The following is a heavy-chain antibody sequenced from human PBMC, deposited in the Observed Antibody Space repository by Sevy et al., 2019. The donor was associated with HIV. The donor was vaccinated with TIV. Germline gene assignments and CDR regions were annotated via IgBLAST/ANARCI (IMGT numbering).Heavy chain of an antibody. D-gene: IGHD6-19*01. CDR1: GGSISTYY. Sequence: SETLSLTCTVSGGSISTYYWSWIRQPPGKGLEWVGHIYYSGNTNYNPSLKSRVTISLDTSKNQFSLNLNSVTAADTAVYYCARAPAGGWAVWGQGTLVTVSS. CDR2: IYYSGNT. CDR3: ARAPAGGWAV. J-gene: IGHJ4*02. V-gene: IGHV4-59*01.